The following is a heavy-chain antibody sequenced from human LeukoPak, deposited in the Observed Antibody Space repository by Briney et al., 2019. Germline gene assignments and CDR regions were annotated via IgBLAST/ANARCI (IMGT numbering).Heavy chain of an antibody. V-gene: IGHV3-23*01. CDR3: AIRPPGATVTYLYYFDY. Sequence: GGSLRLSCAASGFTFSIYAMSWVRQAPGKGLEWVSAISGSGGSTYYADSVKGRFTISRDNSKNTLYLQMNSLRAEDTAVYYCAIRPPGATVTYLYYFDYWGQGTLVTVSS. J-gene: IGHJ4*02. CDR1: GFTFSIYA. CDR2: ISGSGGST. D-gene: IGHD4-17*01.